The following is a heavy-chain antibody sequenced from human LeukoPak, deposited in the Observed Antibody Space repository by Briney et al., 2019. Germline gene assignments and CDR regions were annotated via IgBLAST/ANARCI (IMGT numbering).Heavy chain of an antibody. D-gene: IGHD3-3*01. J-gene: IGHJ6*02. CDR3: ARDRRITIFGVDRRKYGMDV. V-gene: IGHV4-34*01. CDR1: GGSFSGYY. Sequence: SETLSLTCAVYGGSFSGYYWSWIRQPPGKGLEWIGEINYSGSTNYNPSLKSRVTISVDTSKNQFSLKLSSVTAADTAVYYCARDRRITIFGVDRRKYGMDVWGQGTTVTVSS. CDR2: INYSGST.